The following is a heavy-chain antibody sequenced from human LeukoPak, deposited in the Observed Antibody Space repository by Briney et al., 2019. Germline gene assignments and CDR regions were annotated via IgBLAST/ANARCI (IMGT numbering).Heavy chain of an antibody. CDR3: AGRSSGCWRYFDF. Sequence: SETLSLTCTVSGVSINTYFWSWIRQPPGKGLEWIGYVYYTGTTNYNPSLKSRVTISVDTSKNQFSLKVNSVTAADTAVYYCAGRSSGCWRYFDFWGQGTLVTVSS. D-gene: IGHD6-19*01. V-gene: IGHV4-59*08. CDR1: GVSINTYF. CDR2: VYYTGTT. J-gene: IGHJ4*02.